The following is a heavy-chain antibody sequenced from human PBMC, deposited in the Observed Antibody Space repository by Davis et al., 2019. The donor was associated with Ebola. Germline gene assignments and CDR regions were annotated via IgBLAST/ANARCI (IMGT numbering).Heavy chain of an antibody. CDR1: GITLSSYS. CDR2: ISGYSSTI. V-gene: IGHV3-48*02. D-gene: IGHD5-12*01. CDR3: AREGYSGYPMEGGFDY. J-gene: IGHJ4*02. Sequence: GGSLRLSCAASGITLSSYSMNWVRQAPGKGLEWVSYISGYSSTISYADSVKGRFTISRDNAKNSLYLQMNSLRDEDTAVYYCAREGYSGYPMEGGFDYWGQGTLVTVSS.